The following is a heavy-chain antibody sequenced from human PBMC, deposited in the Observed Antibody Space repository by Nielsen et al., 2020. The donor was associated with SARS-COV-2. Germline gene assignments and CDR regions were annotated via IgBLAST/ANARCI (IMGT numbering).Heavy chain of an antibody. CDR3: ARDLTFGAYWFDP. J-gene: IGHJ5*02. Sequence: GGSLRLSCEVSGFSLSYYWMHWVRQAPGKGLVWVARIASDGSSTSYADSVKGRLTISRDLSKNTVYLQMSSLRVEDTAVYYCARDLTFGAYWFDPWSQGTLVTVSS. CDR1: GFSLSYYW. CDR2: IASDGSST. V-gene: IGHV3-74*01. D-gene: IGHD3/OR15-3a*01.